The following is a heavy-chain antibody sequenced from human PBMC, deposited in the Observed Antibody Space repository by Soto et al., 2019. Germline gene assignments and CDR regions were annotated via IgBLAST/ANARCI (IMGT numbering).Heavy chain of an antibody. J-gene: IGHJ4*02. V-gene: IGHV3-9*01. CDR3: ASVDY. CDR1: GFTFDDYA. CDR2: ISWNSGSI. Sequence: EVQLVESGGGLVQPGRSLRLSCAASGFTFDDYAMHWVRQAPGKGLEWVSGISWNSGSIGYADSVKGRFTISRDNAKNSLYLQMNSLRAEDTALYCCASVDYWGQGTLVTVSS.